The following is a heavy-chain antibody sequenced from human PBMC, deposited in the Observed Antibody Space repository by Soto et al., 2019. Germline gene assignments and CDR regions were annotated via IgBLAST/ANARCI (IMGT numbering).Heavy chain of an antibody. Sequence: VKVSCKASGGTFSSYAISWVRQAPGQGLEWMGGIIPIFGTANYAQKFQGRVTITADESTSTAYMELSSLRSEDTAVYYCARGAAAEAETWFDPWGQGTLVTVSS. CDR1: GGTFSSYA. D-gene: IGHD3-16*01. J-gene: IGHJ5*02. V-gene: IGHV1-69*01. CDR2: IIPIFGTA. CDR3: ARGAAAEAETWFDP.